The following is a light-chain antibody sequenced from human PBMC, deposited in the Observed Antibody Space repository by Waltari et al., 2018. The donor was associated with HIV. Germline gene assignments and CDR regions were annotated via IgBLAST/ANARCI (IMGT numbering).Light chain of an antibody. CDR2: GAS. Sequence: EIVMTQSPATLSVSPGERATLSCRASQRISGNLAWYQQKPGQAPRLLNYGASTRATGIPARFSGSGSRTEFTLTISSLQSEDFAIYYCQQYNNGLTFGGGTKVEIK. CDR1: QRISGN. CDR3: QQYNNGLT. V-gene: IGKV3-15*01. J-gene: IGKJ4*01.